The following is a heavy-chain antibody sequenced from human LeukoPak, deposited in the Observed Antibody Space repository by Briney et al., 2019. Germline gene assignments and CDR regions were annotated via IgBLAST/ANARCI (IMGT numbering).Heavy chain of an antibody. J-gene: IGHJ4*02. CDR1: GFTFSSYA. CDR2: ISGSGGST. D-gene: IGHD3-22*01. Sequence: PGGSLRLSCAASGFTFSSYAMSWVRQAPGKGLEWVSAISGSGGSTYYADSVKGRFTISRDNSKNTLYLQMNSLRAEDTAVYYCALTYYYDSSGYYYGDFDYWGQGTLVTVSS. V-gene: IGHV3-23*01. CDR3: ALTYYYDSSGYYYGDFDY.